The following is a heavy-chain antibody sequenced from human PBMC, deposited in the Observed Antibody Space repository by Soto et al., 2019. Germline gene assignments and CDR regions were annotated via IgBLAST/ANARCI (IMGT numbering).Heavy chain of an antibody. V-gene: IGHV1-69*05. D-gene: IGHD6-13*01. CDR1: GCTFSSYA. J-gene: IGHJ6*02. Sequence: GASVKVSCKASGCTFSSYAISWVRQAPGQGLEWMGGIITIFGKAIYAQNLQGRVTITTDESTSTAYMELSSLRSEDTAVYYCARDPRGIAAAGGGMDVWGQGTTVTVSS. CDR2: IITIFGKA. CDR3: ARDPRGIAAAGGGMDV.